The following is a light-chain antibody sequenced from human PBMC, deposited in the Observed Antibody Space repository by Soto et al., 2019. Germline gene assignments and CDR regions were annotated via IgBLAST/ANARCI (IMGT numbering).Light chain of an antibody. CDR3: QQYGMSPWT. J-gene: IGKJ1*01. CDR1: QSVSSSY. Sequence: EIVLKQSPGTLSLSPGERATLSCRASQSVSSSYLAWYQQKPGQAPRLLIFDASSRVTGISDRFSGSGSGTVFTLTISRLEPEDFAVYYCQQYGMSPWTFGQGTKV. V-gene: IGKV3-20*01. CDR2: DAS.